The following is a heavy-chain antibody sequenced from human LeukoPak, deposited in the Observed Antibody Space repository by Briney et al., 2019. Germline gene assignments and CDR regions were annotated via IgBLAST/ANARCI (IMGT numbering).Heavy chain of an antibody. CDR2: ISGSGGST. Sequence: GGSLRLSRAASGFTFSSYAMSWVRQAPGKGLEWVSAISGSGGSTYYADSVKGRFTISRDNSKNTLYLQMNSLRAEDTAVYYCAKGPTQYYYDSSGYYDYWGQGTLVTVSS. CDR3: AKGPTQYYYDSSGYYDY. V-gene: IGHV3-23*01. J-gene: IGHJ4*02. CDR1: GFTFSSYA. D-gene: IGHD3-22*01.